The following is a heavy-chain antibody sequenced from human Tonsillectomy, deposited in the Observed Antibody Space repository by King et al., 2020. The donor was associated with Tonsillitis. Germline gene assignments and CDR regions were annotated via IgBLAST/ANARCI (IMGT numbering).Heavy chain of an antibody. V-gene: IGHV3-30*04. J-gene: IGHJ4*02. D-gene: IGHD6-19*01. Sequence: VQLVESGGGVVQPGRSLRLSCAASGFTFSSYAMHWVRQAPGKGLEWVAVISFDGRNEYFADSVRGRFTISRDNSKNTVYLQMNSLRPEDTAVYYCATGSSGWLRFGYLDYWGQGTLVTVSS. CDR2: ISFDGRNE. CDR1: GFTFSSYA. CDR3: ATGSSGWLRFGYLDY.